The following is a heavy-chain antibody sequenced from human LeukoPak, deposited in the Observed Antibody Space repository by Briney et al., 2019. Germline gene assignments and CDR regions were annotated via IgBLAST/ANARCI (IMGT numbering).Heavy chain of an antibody. J-gene: IGHJ4*02. V-gene: IGHV3-9*01. CDR3: AKVSLIAVAEGYFDY. CDR1: GFTFDDYA. CDR2: ISWNSGSI. D-gene: IGHD6-19*01. Sequence: PGGSLRLSCAASGFTFDDYAMHWVRQAPGKGLEWVSGISWNSGSIGYADSVKGRFTISRDNAKNSLYLQMNSLRAEDTALYYCAKVSLIAVAEGYFDYWGQGTLVTVSS.